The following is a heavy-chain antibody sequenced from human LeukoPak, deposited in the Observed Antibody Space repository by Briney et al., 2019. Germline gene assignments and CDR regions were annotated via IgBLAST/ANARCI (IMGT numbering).Heavy chain of an antibody. D-gene: IGHD3-22*01. CDR3: ARGQWFRNWFDP. V-gene: IGHV4-34*01. J-gene: IGHJ5*02. Sequence: SETLSLTCAVHGGSFSGYYWSWIRQPPGKGLEWIGEINHSGSTNYNPSLKSRVTISVDTSKNQFSLKLSSVTAADTAVYYCARGQWFRNWFDPWGQGTLVTVSS. CDR1: GGSFSGYY. CDR2: INHSGST.